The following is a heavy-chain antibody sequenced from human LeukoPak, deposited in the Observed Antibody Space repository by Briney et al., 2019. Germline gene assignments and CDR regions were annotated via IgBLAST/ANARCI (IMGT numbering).Heavy chain of an antibody. V-gene: IGHV1-8*01. Sequence: ASVKVSCKPSGYTFTGYDINWGTEAPGQGLEWMGWMNPNRGNTGYAQKLQGRVTMTRHTSLSTAYMERSSLRSEDTAVYYCARGQWELLGDYYGMDVWGQGTTVTVSS. D-gene: IGHD1-26*01. CDR3: ARGQWELLGDYYGMDV. J-gene: IGHJ6*02. CDR1: GYTFTGYD. CDR2: MNPNRGNT.